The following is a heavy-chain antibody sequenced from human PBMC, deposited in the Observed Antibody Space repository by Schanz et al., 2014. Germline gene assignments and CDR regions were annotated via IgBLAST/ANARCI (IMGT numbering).Heavy chain of an antibody. D-gene: IGHD5-12*01. J-gene: IGHJ1*01. Sequence: QVQLVESGGGVVQPGRSRRLSCEASGFTFSGYGMHWARQAPGNGLEWVAYISYDGRNNFQADSVKGRFSISRDNSKNTLYLHMNNLRAEDAAIYYCARMSWLQIEYFQHWGQGTLVTVSS. CDR1: GFTFSGYG. CDR2: ISYDGRNN. V-gene: IGHV3-30*03. CDR3: ARMSWLQIEYFQH.